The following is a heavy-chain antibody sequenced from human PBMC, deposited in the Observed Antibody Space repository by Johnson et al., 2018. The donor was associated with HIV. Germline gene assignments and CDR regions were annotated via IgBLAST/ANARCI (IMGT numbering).Heavy chain of an antibody. D-gene: IGHD3-16*01. V-gene: IGHV3-30*02. Sequence: QVQLVESGGGVVQPGESLRLSCAASGFTFSNYGMHWVRQAPGKGLEWVAFIRNDGSNKYYADSVKGRFTISRDNSRNTLYLQMSNLRTEETAVYYCAREAYRAFDIWGQGTMVTVSS. J-gene: IGHJ3*02. CDR1: GFTFSNYG. CDR3: AREAYRAFDI. CDR2: IRNDGSNK.